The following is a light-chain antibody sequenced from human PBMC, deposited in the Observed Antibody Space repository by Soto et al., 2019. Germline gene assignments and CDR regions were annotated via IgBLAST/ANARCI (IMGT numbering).Light chain of an antibody. J-gene: IGKJ1*01. CDR1: QTISTW. Sequence: DIQVTQSPPTLSASVGDRVTITCRARQTISTWMAWYQQKPGKAPKLLVYDASTLQSGVASRFSGSGSGTEFTLIISGLQPDDSATYYCQQYTNTNNPWMFGQGTRWIS. V-gene: IGKV1-5*01. CDR3: QQYTNTNNPWM. CDR2: DAS.